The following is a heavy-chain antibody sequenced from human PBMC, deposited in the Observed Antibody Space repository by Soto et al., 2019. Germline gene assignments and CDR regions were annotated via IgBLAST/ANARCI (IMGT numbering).Heavy chain of an antibody. CDR1: GFTFSSHW. J-gene: IGHJ2*01. CDR3: ARDPAWGWDYWYFDV. Sequence: EVQLVESGGGSVQPGGSLRLSCAASGFTFSSHWMSWVRQAPGKGLEWVANIKQDGSENYYVDSVKGRFTISRYNAKNSLYLKMNSVRAEDTAVYYCARDPAWGWDYWYFDVWGRGTLVTVSS. V-gene: IGHV3-7*03. D-gene: IGHD7-27*01. CDR2: IKQDGSEN.